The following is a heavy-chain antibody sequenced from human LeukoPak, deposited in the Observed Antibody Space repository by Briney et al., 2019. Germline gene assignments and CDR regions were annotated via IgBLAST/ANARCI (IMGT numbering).Heavy chain of an antibody. D-gene: IGHD5-18*01. J-gene: IGHJ4*02. Sequence: ASVKVSCKASGYTFTAGYYIHWVRQAPGQGLEWMGWINPNSGGTNYAQKFQGRVTMTRDTSISTVYMELSSLRSEDTAVYYCARGGSARYTAMDYWGQGTLVTVSS. CDR1: GYTFTAGYY. V-gene: IGHV1-2*02. CDR3: ARGGSARYTAMDY. CDR2: INPNSGGT.